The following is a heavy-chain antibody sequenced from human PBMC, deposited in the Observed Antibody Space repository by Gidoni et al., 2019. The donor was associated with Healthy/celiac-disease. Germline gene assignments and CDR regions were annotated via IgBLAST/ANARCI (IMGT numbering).Heavy chain of an antibody. Sequence: EVQLLESGGGLVQPGGSLRLSCAASGFTFSSYAMSWVRQAPGKGLEWVSAISGSGGSTYYADSVKGRFTISRDNSKNTLYLQMNSLRAEDTAVYYCAKPDFWSGNAPFYFDYWGQGTLVTVSS. CDR2: ISGSGGST. V-gene: IGHV3-23*01. CDR3: AKPDFWSGNAPFYFDY. CDR1: GFTFSSYA. D-gene: IGHD3-3*01. J-gene: IGHJ4*02.